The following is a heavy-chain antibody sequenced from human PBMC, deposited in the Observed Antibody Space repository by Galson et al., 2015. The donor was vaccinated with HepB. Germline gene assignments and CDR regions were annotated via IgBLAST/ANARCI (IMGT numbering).Heavy chain of an antibody. CDR3: ARVGAARPDWFDP. CDR2: IYYSGST. V-gene: IGHV4-59*01. J-gene: IGHJ5*02. Sequence: ETLSLTCTVSGGSISSYYWSWIRQPPGKGLEWIGYIYYSGSTNYNPSLKSRVTISVDTSKNQFSLKLSSVTAADTAVYYCARVGAARPDWFDPWGQGTLVTVSS. CDR1: GGSISSYY. D-gene: IGHD6-6*01.